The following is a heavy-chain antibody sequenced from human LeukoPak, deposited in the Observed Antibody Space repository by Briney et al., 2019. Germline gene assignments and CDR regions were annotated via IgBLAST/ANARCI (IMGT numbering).Heavy chain of an antibody. V-gene: IGHV3-7*01. J-gene: IGHJ5*02. D-gene: IGHD3-3*01. CDR2: IKYDGIDK. Sequence: GGSLRLSCAASGFIFTDYWMNWVRQAPGKGLEWVAMIKYDGIDKQYLDSVKGRFTISRDNAKNSLYLQMNSLRAEDTAVYYCARGPRTIFGVVMRGNWFDPWGQGTLVTVSS. CDR3: ARGPRTIFGVVMRGNWFDP. CDR1: GFIFTDYW.